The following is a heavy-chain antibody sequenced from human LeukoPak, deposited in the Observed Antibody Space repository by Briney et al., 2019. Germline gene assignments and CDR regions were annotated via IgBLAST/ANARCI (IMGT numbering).Heavy chain of an antibody. CDR2: INHSGST. D-gene: IGHD3-10*01. CDR1: GGSFSGYY. Sequence: SETLSLTCAVYGGSFSGYYWSWIRQPPGKGLEWIGEINHSGSTNYNPSLKSRVTISVDTSKNQFSLKLSSVTAADTAVYYCARTPTKRITMVRGVHNWFDPWGQGTLVTVSS. J-gene: IGHJ5*02. V-gene: IGHV4-34*01. CDR3: ARTPTKRITMVRGVHNWFDP.